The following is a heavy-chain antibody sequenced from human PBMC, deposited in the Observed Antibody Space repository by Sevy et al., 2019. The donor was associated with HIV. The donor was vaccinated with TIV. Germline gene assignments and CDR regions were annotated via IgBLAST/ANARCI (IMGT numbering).Heavy chain of an antibody. J-gene: IGHJ4*02. CDR2: LKSTTDGGTT. Sequence: GGSLRLSCAASGFNFRNVWMSWVRQAPGKGLEWIGLLKSTTDGGTTEYGAPVKGGITISRDVSKNTLFLQVNSLKAEDTALYYCATINTVGSHAYWGRGTLVTVSS. CDR1: GFNFRNVW. CDR3: ATINTVGSHAY. D-gene: IGHD2-15*01. V-gene: IGHV3-15*01.